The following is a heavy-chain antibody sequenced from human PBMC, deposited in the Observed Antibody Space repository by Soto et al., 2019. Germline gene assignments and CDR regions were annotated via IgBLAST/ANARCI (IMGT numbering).Heavy chain of an antibody. CDR2: ITSNSGSI. CDR3: AKDLGDGYNTGLDC. Sequence: GGSLRLSCAASGFTFDNYAMHWLRQAPGKGLEWVSTITSNSGSIGYADSVKGRFTISRDNAKNSLYLQMNSLRAEDTALYYCAKDLGDGYNTGLDCWGQGSLGTVSA. J-gene: IGHJ4*02. D-gene: IGHD5-12*01. V-gene: IGHV3-9*01. CDR1: GFTFDNYA.